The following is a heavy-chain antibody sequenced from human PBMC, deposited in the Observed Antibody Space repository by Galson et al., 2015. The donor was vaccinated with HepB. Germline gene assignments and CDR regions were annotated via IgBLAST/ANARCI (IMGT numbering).Heavy chain of an antibody. D-gene: IGHD3-9*01. CDR1: GGSFSGYY. V-gene: IGHV4-34*01. CDR3: ARGYYDILTGYLYYFDY. Sequence: LSLTCAVYGGSFSGYYWSWIRQPPGKGLEWIGEINHSGSTNYNPSLKSRVTISVDTSKNQFSLKLSSVTAADTAVYYCARGYYDILTGYLYYFDYWGQGTLVTVSS. CDR2: INHSGST. J-gene: IGHJ4*02.